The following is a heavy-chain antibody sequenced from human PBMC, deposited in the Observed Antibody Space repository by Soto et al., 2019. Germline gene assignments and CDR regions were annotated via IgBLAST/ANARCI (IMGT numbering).Heavy chain of an antibody. J-gene: IGHJ6*02. V-gene: IGHV3-49*04. CDR3: TTNYYDILTGTHYYYYYGMDV. CDR1: GFTFGDYA. CDR2: IRSKAYGGTT. Sequence: GGSLRLSCTASGFTFGDYAMSWVRQAPGKGLEWVGFIRSKAYGGTTEYAASVKGRFTISRDDSKSIAYLQMNSLKTEDTAVYYCTTNYYDILTGTHYYYYYGMDVWGQGTTVTVSS. D-gene: IGHD3-9*01.